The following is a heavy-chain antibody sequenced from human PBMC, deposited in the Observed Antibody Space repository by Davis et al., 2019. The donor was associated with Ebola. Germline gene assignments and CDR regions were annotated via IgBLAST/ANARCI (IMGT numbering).Heavy chain of an antibody. CDR3: AKEENGGLFEN. CDR1: GFTFTSYA. D-gene: IGHD3-16*01. CDR2: ISGTGATT. J-gene: IGHJ4*02. V-gene: IGHV3-23*01. Sequence: GGSLRLSCAASGFTFTSYAMSWVRQAPGKGLEWVSVISGTGATTHYTGSVNGRFRISRDNSRNTLYLHLNRLRGDDTAIYYCAKEENGGLFENWGQGTLVTVSS.